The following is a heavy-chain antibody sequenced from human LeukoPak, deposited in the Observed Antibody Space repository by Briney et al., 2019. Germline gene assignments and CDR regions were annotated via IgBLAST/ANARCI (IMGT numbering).Heavy chain of an antibody. D-gene: IGHD3-22*01. J-gene: IGHJ4*02. CDR2: IYYSGST. CDR1: EFTFSSYS. V-gene: IGHV4-39*07. Sequence: GSLRLSCAASEFTFSSYSMNWVRQPPGKGLEWIGSIYYSGSTYYNPSLKSRVTISVDTSKNQFSLKLSSVTAADTAVYYCARNSGYNDYWGQGTLVTVSS. CDR3: ARNSGYNDY.